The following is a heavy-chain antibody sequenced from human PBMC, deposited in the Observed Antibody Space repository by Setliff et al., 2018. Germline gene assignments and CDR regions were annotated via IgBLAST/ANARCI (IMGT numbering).Heavy chain of an antibody. CDR2: VSHDENTK. V-gene: IGHV3-30*04. CDR1: GFTFSSYS. CDR3: ARVGQATVVTAIHGALDY. J-gene: IGHJ4*02. Sequence: GGSLRLSCAASGFTFSSYSIRWVRQAPGKGLEWVAVVSHDENTKYYADSVKDRFIISRDNSKNTVYLQMNSLRAADTAVYHCARVGQATVVTAIHGALDYWGQGTLVTVSS. D-gene: IGHD2-21*02.